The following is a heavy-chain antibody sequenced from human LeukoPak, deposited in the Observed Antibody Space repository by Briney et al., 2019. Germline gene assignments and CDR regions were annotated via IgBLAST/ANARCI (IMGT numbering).Heavy chain of an antibody. CDR2: IRSNGETV. Sequence: PTGGSLRLSCAASGFTFSSIAMSWVRQAPGKGLEWVSAIRSNGETVYNADSVKGRFTISRDNSRQTLFLQMSSLRVEDTATYYCAKGQELDDGVSDSWGQGTLVTVSS. D-gene: IGHD1-1*01. J-gene: IGHJ4*02. CDR1: GFTFSSIA. CDR3: AKGQELDDGVSDS. V-gene: IGHV3-23*01.